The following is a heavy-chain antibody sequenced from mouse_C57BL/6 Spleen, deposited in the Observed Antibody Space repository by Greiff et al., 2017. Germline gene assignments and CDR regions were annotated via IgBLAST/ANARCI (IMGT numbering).Heavy chain of an antibody. Sequence: VQLQQSGPGLVQPSQSLSITCTVSGFSLTSYGVHWVRQSPGKGLEWLGVIWRGGSTDYNAAFMSRLSITKDNSKSQVFFKMNSLQADDTAIYYCAKFPSDYGNYWFAYWGQGTLVTVSA. CDR2: IWRGGST. CDR1: GFSLTSYG. CDR3: AKFPSDYGNYWFAY. V-gene: IGHV2-5*01. J-gene: IGHJ3*01. D-gene: IGHD2-1*01.